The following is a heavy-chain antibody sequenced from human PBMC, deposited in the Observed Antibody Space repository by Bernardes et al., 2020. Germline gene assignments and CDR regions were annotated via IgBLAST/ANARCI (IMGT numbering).Heavy chain of an antibody. Sequence: SETLSLTCTVSGDSISSYYWSWIRQPPGKGLEWIGYIYYSGSTNYNPSLKSRVTISVDTSKNQFSLKLSSVTAADTAVYYCARDMGVTTQWYFDLWGRGTLVTVSS. J-gene: IGHJ2*01. CDR3: ARDMGVTTQWYFDL. CDR2: IYYSGST. V-gene: IGHV4-59*01. CDR1: GDSISSYY. D-gene: IGHD2-21*02.